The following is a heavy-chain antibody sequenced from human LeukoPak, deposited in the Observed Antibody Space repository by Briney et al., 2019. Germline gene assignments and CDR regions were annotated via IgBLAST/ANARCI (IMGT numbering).Heavy chain of an antibody. CDR3: AELGITMIGGV. CDR2: ISGSGDRT. J-gene: IGHJ6*04. Sequence: GGSLRLSCAASGFTFSSSAMSWVRQAPGKGLEWVSTISGSGDRTYYADSVKGRFTISRDNSKNTLFLHMNSLRAEDTAVYYCAELGITMIGGVWGKGTTVTISS. D-gene: IGHD3-10*02. V-gene: IGHV3-23*01. CDR1: GFTFSSSA.